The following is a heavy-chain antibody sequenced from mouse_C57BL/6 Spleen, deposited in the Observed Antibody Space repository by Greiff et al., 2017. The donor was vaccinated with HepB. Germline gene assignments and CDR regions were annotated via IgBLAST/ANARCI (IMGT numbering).Heavy chain of an antibody. CDR1: GYAFSSSW. CDR2: IYPGDGDT. V-gene: IGHV1-82*01. CDR3: ASITTVVDWYFDV. Sequence: VQLVESGPELVKPGASVKISCKASGYAFSSSWMNWVKQRPGKGLEWIGRIYPGDGDTNYNGKFKGKATLTADKSSSTAYMQLSSLTSEDSAVYFCASITTVVDWYFDVWGTGTTVTVSS. J-gene: IGHJ1*03. D-gene: IGHD1-1*01.